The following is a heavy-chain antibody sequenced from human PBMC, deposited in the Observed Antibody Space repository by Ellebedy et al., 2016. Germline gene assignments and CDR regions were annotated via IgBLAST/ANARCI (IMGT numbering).Heavy chain of an antibody. CDR1: GFTFSGYG. CDR2: ISYDGSNK. CDR3: AKDRHDIVGVPAAIPAGTDGVGGGGKMVRAYYYYYMDV. V-gene: IGHV3-30*18. D-gene: IGHD2-2*01. Sequence: GESLKISXAASGFTFSGYGMHWVRQAPGKGLEWVAVISYDGSNKYYADSVKGRFTISRDNSKNTLYLQMNSLRAEDTAVYYCAKDRHDIVGVPAAIPAGTDGVGGGGKMVRAYYYYYMDVWGKGTTVTVSS. J-gene: IGHJ6*03.